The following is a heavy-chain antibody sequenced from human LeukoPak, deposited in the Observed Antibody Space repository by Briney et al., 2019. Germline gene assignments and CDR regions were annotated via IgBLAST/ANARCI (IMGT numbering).Heavy chain of an antibody. CDR2: IIPIFGTA. Sequence: VASVKVSCKASGGTFSSYAISWVRQAPGQGLEWMGGIIPIFGTANYAQKFQGRVTITTDESTSTAYMELSSLRSEDTAVHYCARGFGGDSSGYYYVSRAYYFDYWGQGTLVTVSS. D-gene: IGHD3-22*01. CDR3: ARGFGGDSSGYYYVSRAYYFDY. CDR1: GGTFSSYA. J-gene: IGHJ4*02. V-gene: IGHV1-69*05.